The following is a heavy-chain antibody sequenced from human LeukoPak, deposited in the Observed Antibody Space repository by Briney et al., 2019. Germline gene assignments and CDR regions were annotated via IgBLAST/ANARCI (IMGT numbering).Heavy chain of an antibody. CDR2: VSASGGNT. D-gene: IGHD3-16*01. CDR1: GFTFSSYA. V-gene: IGHV3-23*01. CDR3: GRGLYHDYSGIGDY. J-gene: IGHJ4*02. Sequence: GGSLRLSCAASGFTFSSYAMSWVRQAPGKGLEWVSAVSASGGNTYYADSVKGRFTISRDNSKNTLYLQVNSLGAEDTAVYYCGRGLYHDYSGIGDYWGQGTLVTVSS.